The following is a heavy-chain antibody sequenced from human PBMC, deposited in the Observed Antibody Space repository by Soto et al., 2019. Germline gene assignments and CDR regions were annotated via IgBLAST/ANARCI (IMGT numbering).Heavy chain of an antibody. CDR1: GGTFKSYV. Sequence: QVQLEQSGAEVEKPGSSVKVSCKPSGGTFKSYVLNWVRQAPGQGLEWMGGIIPFLGSADYAQKFQDRVTSTADESTSTAYLELSSLRSEDSAVYYCAGTQFDTSGYYPSGLELWGQGTLVTVAS. D-gene: IGHD3-22*01. J-gene: IGHJ4*02. CDR3: AGTQFDTSGYYPSGLEL. CDR2: IIPFLGSA. V-gene: IGHV1-69*01.